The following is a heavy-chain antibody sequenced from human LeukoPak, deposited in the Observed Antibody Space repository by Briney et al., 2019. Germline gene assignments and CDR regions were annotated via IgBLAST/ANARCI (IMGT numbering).Heavy chain of an antibody. J-gene: IGHJ5*02. D-gene: IGHD3-9*01. CDR1: GFTFSDYY. CDR2: ISSSGTYA. V-gene: IGHV3-11*05. CDR3: ARGGYDILTGTSFFDP. Sequence: GGSLRLSCVASGFTFSDYYMSWIRHTPGKGLEYVSYISSSGTYANYANSVKGRLTNSRDNAKNSLYLQMNSLRVEDTAVYYCARGGYDILTGTSFFDPWGQGTLVTVSS.